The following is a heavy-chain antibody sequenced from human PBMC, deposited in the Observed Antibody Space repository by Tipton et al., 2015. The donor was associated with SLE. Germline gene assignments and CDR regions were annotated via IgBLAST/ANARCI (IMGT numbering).Heavy chain of an antibody. V-gene: IGHV1-18*01. CDR3: ASGKDGAFDY. Sequence: QSGAEVKKPGASVKVSCKASGYTFTTYGISWVRQAPGQGLEWMGWISAYNGYTDYAHKVQGRVTMTTDTSTSTAYMELRSLRSDDTAVYYCASGKDGAFDYWGQGTLVTVSS. J-gene: IGHJ4*02. D-gene: IGHD1-14*01. CDR2: ISAYNGYT. CDR1: GYTFTTYG.